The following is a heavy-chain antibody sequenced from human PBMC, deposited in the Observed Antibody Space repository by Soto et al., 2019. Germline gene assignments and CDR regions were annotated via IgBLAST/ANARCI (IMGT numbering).Heavy chain of an antibody. CDR3: ARNRAIVVVTAAIVYHYGMDV. V-gene: IGHV1-46*01. CDR2: INPSGGST. D-gene: IGHD2-2*02. Sequence: ASVKVSCKASGYTFTSYYMHWVRQAPGQGLEWMGIINPSGGSTSYAQKFQGRVTMTRDTSTSTVYMELSSLRSEDTAVYYCARNRAIVVVTAAIVYHYGMDVWGQGTTVTVSS. CDR1: GYTFTSYY. J-gene: IGHJ6*02.